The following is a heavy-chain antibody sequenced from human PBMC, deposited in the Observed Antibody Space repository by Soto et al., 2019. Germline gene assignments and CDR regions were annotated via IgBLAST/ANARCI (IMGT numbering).Heavy chain of an antibody. CDR1: GYTXXXCR. CDR3: ARAQRMTTVSTYYYYYGMDV. D-gene: IGHD4-4*01. V-gene: IGHV1-18*04. Sequence: ASVKVSCKASGYTXXXCRISWVRQAPGQGLDWMGRIXXYNGSTNYAQRLQGRVTMTTDTSTSTAYMGLRSLRSDDTAVYYCARAQRMTTVSTYYYYYGMDVWGQGTTVTVSS. J-gene: IGHJ6*02. CDR2: IXXYNGST.